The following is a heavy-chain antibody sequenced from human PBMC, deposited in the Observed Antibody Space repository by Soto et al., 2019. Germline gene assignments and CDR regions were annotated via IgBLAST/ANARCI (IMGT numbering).Heavy chain of an antibody. D-gene: IGHD3-16*01. Sequence: GGSLRLSCAASGFTVSSYWMDWVRQAPGKGLVWVSRINSDGSSTSYADSVKGRFTISRDNAKNTLYLQMNSLRAEDTAVYYCARDWGSATTGYYYYYGMDVWGQGTTVTVSS. CDR1: GFTVSSYW. CDR3: ARDWGSATTGYYYYYGMDV. J-gene: IGHJ6*02. CDR2: INSDGSST. V-gene: IGHV3-74*01.